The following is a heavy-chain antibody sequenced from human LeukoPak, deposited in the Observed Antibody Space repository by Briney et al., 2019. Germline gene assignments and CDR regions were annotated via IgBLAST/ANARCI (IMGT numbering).Heavy chain of an antibody. J-gene: IGHJ3*02. CDR2: IYYSGST. Sequence: SETLSLTCTVSGGSISSGDYYWSWIRQPPGKGLEWIGYIYYSGSTYYNPSLKSRVTISVDTSKNQFSLKLSSVTAADTAVYYCARDRPGAYCSSTSCCKADAFDIWGQGTMVTVSS. V-gene: IGHV4-30-4*08. D-gene: IGHD2-2*01. CDR1: GGSISSGDYY. CDR3: ARDRPGAYCSSTSCCKADAFDI.